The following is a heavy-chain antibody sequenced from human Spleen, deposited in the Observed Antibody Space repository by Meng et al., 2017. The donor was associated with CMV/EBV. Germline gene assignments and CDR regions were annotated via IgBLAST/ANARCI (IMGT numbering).Heavy chain of an antibody. CDR3: AKLGQLGDFGY. D-gene: IGHD3-10*01. V-gene: IGHV1-2*02. J-gene: IGHJ4*02. CDR2: INSHSGVT. CDR1: GYTFTGYY. Sequence: ASVKVSCKASGYTFTGYYMHWVRQVPGQGLEWMGWINSHSGVTNYAQKFQGRVTMTRDASINTAYMALTRLTSDDTAVYYCAKLGQLGDFGYRGQGTLVTVSS.